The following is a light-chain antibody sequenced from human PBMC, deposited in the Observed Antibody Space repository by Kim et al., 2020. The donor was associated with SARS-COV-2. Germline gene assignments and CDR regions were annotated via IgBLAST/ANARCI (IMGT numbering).Light chain of an antibody. J-gene: IGKJ1*01. CDR1: QTISTL. CDR2: KAS. CDR3: QQYNTYWT. V-gene: IGKV1-5*03. Sequence: SALVGDRVTITCRARQTISTLLAWYQQKPGKAPNLLIYKASNLETGVPSRFSGSGSGTEFTLTISSLQPDDFATYYCQQYNTYWTFGQGTKVDIK.